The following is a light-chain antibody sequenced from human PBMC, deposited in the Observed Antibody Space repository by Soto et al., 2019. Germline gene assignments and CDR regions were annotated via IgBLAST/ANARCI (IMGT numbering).Light chain of an antibody. CDR1: SSNIGAGYD. Sequence: QSVLTQPASVSGAPGQRVTISCTGSSSNIGAGYDVHWYQQVPGTAPKLLVYGSYNRPSGVPDRFSGSKSDTSASLAITGLQAEDEADFYCQSYNSSLSAGVFGTGTKLTVL. J-gene: IGLJ1*01. V-gene: IGLV1-40*01. CDR3: QSYNSSLSAGV. CDR2: GSY.